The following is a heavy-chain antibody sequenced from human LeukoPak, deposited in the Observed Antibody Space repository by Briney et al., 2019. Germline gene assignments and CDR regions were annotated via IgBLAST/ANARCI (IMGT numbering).Heavy chain of an antibody. V-gene: IGHV3-73*01. CDR2: IRSKANDYAT. CDR1: GITFNGSP. Sequence: GGSLKLSCPASGITFNGSPIHWVRQASGKGLEWVGRIRSKANDYATGYGASVKGRFIISRDDSKNMSYLEMNSLTTEDTAVYFCQAYYYYYMDVWGKGTTVTVSS. J-gene: IGHJ6*03. CDR3: QAYYYYYMDV.